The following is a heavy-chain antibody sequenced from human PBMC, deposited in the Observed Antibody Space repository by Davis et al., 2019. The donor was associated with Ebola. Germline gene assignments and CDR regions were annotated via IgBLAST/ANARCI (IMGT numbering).Heavy chain of an antibody. J-gene: IGHJ4*02. CDR2: IRSKAYGGTR. Sequence: GESLKISCTASGFTFGDYAMSWVRQAPGKGLEWVGFIRSKAYGGTREYAASVKGRFTVSRDDSKSIAYLQMNSLKTEDTAVYYCSSADGYSVQDYWGQGTLVTVSS. V-gene: IGHV3-49*04. CDR1: GFTFGDYA. D-gene: IGHD5-24*01. CDR3: SSADGYSVQDY.